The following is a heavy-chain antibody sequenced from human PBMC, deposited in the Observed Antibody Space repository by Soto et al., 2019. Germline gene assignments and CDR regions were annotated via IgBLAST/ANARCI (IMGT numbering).Heavy chain of an antibody. V-gene: IGHV3-33*01. D-gene: IGHD1-26*01. CDR2: IWDDGSNK. CDR1: GFTFSSYG. Sequence: QVQLVESGGGVVQPGRSLRLSCAASGFTFSSYGMHWVRQAPGKGLEWVAVIWDDGSNKYYADSVKGRFTISRDNSKNTLYLQMNSLRAEDTAVYYCARDAQGIVGVPYYFDYWGQGTLVTVSS. J-gene: IGHJ4*02. CDR3: ARDAQGIVGVPYYFDY.